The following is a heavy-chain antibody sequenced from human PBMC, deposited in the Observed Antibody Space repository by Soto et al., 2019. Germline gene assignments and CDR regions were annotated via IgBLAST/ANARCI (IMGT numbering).Heavy chain of an antibody. CDR1: GFTFSSYS. V-gene: IGHV3-21*01. D-gene: IGHD3-3*01. J-gene: IGHJ6*02. CDR3: AREKRIFGVVIMGNYYYGMDV. CDR2: ISSSSSYI. Sequence: EVQLVESGGGLVKPGGSLRLSCAASGFTFSSYSMNWVRQAPGKGLEWVSSISSSSSYIYYADSVKGRFTISRDNAKNSLYLQMNSLRAEDTAVYYCAREKRIFGVVIMGNYYYGMDVWGQGTTVTVSS.